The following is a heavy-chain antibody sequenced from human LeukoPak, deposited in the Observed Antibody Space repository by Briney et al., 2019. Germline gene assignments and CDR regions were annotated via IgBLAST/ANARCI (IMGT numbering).Heavy chain of an antibody. CDR3: ARGPPGIAVAGMFYFDY. CDR2: INHSGST. D-gene: IGHD6-19*01. J-gene: IGHJ4*02. CDR1: GGSFSGYY. Sequence: SETLSLTCAVYGGSFSGYYWNWIRQPPGKGLEWIGEINHSGSTNYNPSLKSRVTISVDTSKNQFSLKLSSVTAADTAVYYCARGPPGIAVAGMFYFDYWGQGTLVTVSS. V-gene: IGHV4-34*01.